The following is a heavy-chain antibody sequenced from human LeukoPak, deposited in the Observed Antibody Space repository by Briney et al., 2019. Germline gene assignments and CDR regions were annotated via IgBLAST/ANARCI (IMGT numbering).Heavy chain of an antibody. D-gene: IGHD3-22*01. V-gene: IGHV1-8*01. Sequence: ASVKVSCKASGYTFTSYDINWVRQATGQGLEWMGWMNPNSGNTGYAQKFQGRVTMTRNTSISTAYMELSSLRSEDTAVYYCARATYYYDSSGYYRARVFDYWGQGTLVTVSS. CDR1: GYTFTSYD. CDR2: MNPNSGNT. J-gene: IGHJ4*02. CDR3: ARATYYYDSSGYYRARVFDY.